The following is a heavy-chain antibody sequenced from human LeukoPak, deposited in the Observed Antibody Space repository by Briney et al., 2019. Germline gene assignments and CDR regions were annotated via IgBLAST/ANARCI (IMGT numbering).Heavy chain of an antibody. CDR3: ARDRRGGWGSYRYTVWS. CDR2: IKQDGSEK. J-gene: IGHJ4*02. Sequence: GGSLRLSCAASGFTFSSYWMSWVRQAPGKGLEWVANIKQDGSEKYYVDSVKGRFTISRDNAKNSLYLQMNSLRAEDTAVYYCARDRRGGWGSYRYTVWSWGQGTLVTVSS. D-gene: IGHD3-16*02. CDR1: GFTFSSYW. V-gene: IGHV3-7*01.